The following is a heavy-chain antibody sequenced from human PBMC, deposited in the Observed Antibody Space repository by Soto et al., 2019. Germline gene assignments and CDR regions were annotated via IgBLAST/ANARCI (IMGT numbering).Heavy chain of an antibody. Sequence: PSETLSLTCTVSGGSISSGDYYWSWIRQPPGKGPEWIGYIYYSGSTYYNPSLKIRVTISVDTSKNQFSLKLSSVTAADTAVYYCAREGGLDSNYVFDYWGQGTLVTVSS. CDR3: AREGGLDSNYVFDY. CDR2: IYYSGST. D-gene: IGHD4-4*01. V-gene: IGHV4-30-4*01. J-gene: IGHJ4*02. CDR1: GGSISSGDYY.